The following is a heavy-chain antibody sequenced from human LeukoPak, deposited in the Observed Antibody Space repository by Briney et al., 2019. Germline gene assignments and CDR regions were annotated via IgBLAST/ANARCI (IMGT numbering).Heavy chain of an antibody. CDR1: GGSISSATYY. Sequence: TSEALSLTCTVSGGSISSATYYWGWIRQPPGKGLEWIGSIYHSGSTYYNPSLKSRVTISVDTSKNQFSLRLSSLTAADTALYYCARDRKYYYHMDVWGKGTTVTVSS. V-gene: IGHV4-39*07. J-gene: IGHJ6*03. CDR3: ARDRKYYYHMDV. CDR2: IYHSGST. D-gene: IGHD1-14*01.